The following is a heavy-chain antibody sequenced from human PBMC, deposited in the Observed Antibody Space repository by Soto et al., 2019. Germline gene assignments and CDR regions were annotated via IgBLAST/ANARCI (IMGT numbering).Heavy chain of an antibody. CDR1: GGSISGYY. CDR2: INHSGST. J-gene: IGHJ4*02. D-gene: IGHD2-15*01. V-gene: IGHV4-34*01. CDR3: ARERYCSGGSCYFDY. Sequence: ASETLSLTCTVSGGSISGYYWSWIRQPPGKGLEWIGEINHSGSTNYNPSLKSRVTISVDTSKNQFSLKLSSVTAADTAVYYCARERYCSGGSCYFDYWGQGTLVTVSS.